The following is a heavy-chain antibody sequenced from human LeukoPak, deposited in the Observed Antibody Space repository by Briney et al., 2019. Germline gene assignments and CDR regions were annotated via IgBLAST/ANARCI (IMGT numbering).Heavy chain of an antibody. D-gene: IGHD5-18*01. CDR1: GYTFTGYY. CDR2: INPNSGGT. V-gene: IGHV1-2*02. Sequence: GASVKVSCKASGYTFTGYYMHWVRQAPGQGLEWMGWINPNSGGTNYAQKFQGRVTMTRDTSISTAYMELSRLRSDDTAVYYCARADGYSYVYGRNNRFDPWGQGTLVTVSS. J-gene: IGHJ5*02. CDR3: ARADGYSYVYGRNNRFDP.